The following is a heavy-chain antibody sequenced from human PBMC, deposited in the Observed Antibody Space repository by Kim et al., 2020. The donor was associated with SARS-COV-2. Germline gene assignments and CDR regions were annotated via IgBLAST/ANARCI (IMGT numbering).Heavy chain of an antibody. CDR3: ATLGGYSSSSEYYYGMDV. Sequence: VKGRFTISRDNAKNSLYLQMNSLRAEDTALYYCATLGGYSSSSEYYYGMDVWGQGTTVTVSS. V-gene: IGHV3-9*01. D-gene: IGHD6-13*01. J-gene: IGHJ6*02.